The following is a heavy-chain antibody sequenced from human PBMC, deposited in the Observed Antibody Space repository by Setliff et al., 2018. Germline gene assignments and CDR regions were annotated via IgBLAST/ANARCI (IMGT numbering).Heavy chain of an antibody. D-gene: IGHD6-19*01. Sequence: SETLSLTCAVYGGSFSGYYWSWIRKPPGKGLEWIGEINHSGSTNYNPSLKSRVTISVDTSKNQISLKLSSVTAADTAVYYCARGYGYSSGWYRVYFDYWGQGTLVTVPQ. CDR1: GGSFSGYY. CDR2: INHSGST. V-gene: IGHV4-34*01. J-gene: IGHJ4*02. CDR3: ARGYGYSSGWYRVYFDY.